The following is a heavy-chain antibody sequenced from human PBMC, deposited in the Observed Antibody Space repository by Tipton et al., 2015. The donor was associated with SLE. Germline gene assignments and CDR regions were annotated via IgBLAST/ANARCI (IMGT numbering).Heavy chain of an antibody. CDR3: ARDPGIANGMGD. Sequence: SLRLSCAASGFTVSSDYMGLVRQAPGKGLEWVSVIYGGGITYYPDSVKGRFTISRNNSKNTLYLQMNSLRNEDTAVYYCARDPGIANGMGDWGRGTTLTVSS. J-gene: IGHJ6*02. CDR2: IYGGGIT. D-gene: IGHD1-1*01. V-gene: IGHV3-53*04. CDR1: GFTVSSDY.